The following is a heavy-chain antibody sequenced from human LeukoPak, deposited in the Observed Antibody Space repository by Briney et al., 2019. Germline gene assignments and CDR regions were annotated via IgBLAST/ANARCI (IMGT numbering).Heavy chain of an antibody. CDR1: GYTFTSYG. V-gene: IGHV1-69*06. J-gene: IGHJ4*02. D-gene: IGHD3-22*01. CDR3: ATVKSYYYDRGGFYFDD. Sequence: SVKVSCKASGYTFTSYGISWVRQAPGQGLEWMGGIIPIFGTANYAQKFRGRITMTEDTSADTAYMELNSLRSEDTAVYYCATVKSYYYDRGGFYFDDWGQGTLVTVSS. CDR2: IIPIFGTA.